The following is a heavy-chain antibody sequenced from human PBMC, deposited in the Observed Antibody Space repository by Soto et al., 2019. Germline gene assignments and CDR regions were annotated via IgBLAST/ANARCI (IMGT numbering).Heavy chain of an antibody. Sequence: EVQLLESGGGLVQPGGSLRLSCAASGFTFSSYAMSWVRQAPGKGLEWVSAISGSGGSTDYADSVKGRFTISRDNSKNTLYLQMNSLRAEDTAVYYCAEGPTPYLSVSYFDYWGQGTLVTVSS. J-gene: IGHJ4*02. D-gene: IGHD3-10*01. CDR3: AEGPTPYLSVSYFDY. V-gene: IGHV3-23*01. CDR2: ISGSGGST. CDR1: GFTFSSYA.